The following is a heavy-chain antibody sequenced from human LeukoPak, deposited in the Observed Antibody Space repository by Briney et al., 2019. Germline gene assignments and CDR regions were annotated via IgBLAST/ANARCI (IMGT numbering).Heavy chain of an antibody. J-gene: IGHJ4*02. CDR3: ARHISGNYGGYFDY. Sequence: PGGSLRLSCAASGFTFSGYAMSWVRQAPGKGLEWVSAISGSGGSTYYADSVKGRFTISRDNSKNTLYLQMNSLRAEDTAVYYCARHISGNYGGYFDYWGQGTLVAVSS. CDR2: ISGSGGST. CDR1: GFTFSGYA. D-gene: IGHD1-26*01. V-gene: IGHV3-23*01.